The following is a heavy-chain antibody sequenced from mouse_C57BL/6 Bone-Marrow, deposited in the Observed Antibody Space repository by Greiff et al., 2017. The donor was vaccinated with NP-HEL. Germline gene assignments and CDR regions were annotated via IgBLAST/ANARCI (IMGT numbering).Heavy chain of an antibody. D-gene: IGHD1-1*01. Sequence: QVQLQQSGAELVRPGASVKLSCKASGYTFTDYYINWVKQRPGQGLEWIARIYPGSGNTYYNEKFKGKATLTAEKSSSTAYMQLSSLTSEDSAVYFCARWGYGSSYGYWGQGTTLTVSS. V-gene: IGHV1-76*01. J-gene: IGHJ2*01. CDR3: ARWGYGSSYGY. CDR2: IYPGSGNT. CDR1: GYTFTDYY.